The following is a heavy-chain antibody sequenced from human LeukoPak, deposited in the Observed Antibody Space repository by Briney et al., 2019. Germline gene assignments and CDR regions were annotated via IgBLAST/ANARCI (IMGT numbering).Heavy chain of an antibody. Sequence: SETLSLTCTVSGGSISSYYWSWLRQPPGKGLEWLGYIYYSGSTNYNPSLKSRVTISVDTSKNQFSLKLSSVTAADTAVYYCASRSWYGPWFDPWGQGTLVTVSS. CDR1: GGSISSYY. CDR2: IYYSGST. D-gene: IGHD6-13*01. CDR3: ASRSWYGPWFDP. J-gene: IGHJ5*02. V-gene: IGHV4-59*01.